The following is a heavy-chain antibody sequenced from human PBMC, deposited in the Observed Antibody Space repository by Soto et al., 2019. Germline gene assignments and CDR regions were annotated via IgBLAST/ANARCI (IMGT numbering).Heavy chain of an antibody. CDR3: AREKVARYDYVWGSYRPTNYYYYYGMDV. J-gene: IGHJ6*02. CDR2: IGTAGDT. CDR1: GFTFSSYD. V-gene: IGHV3-13*01. D-gene: IGHD3-16*02. Sequence: GGSLRLSCAASGFTFSSYDMHWVRQAPGKGLEWVSAIGTAGDTYYPGSEKGSFNITRENAKKALYLQMNSLRAEATAVYYCAREKVARYDYVWGSYRPTNYYYYYGMDVWGQGTTVTVSS.